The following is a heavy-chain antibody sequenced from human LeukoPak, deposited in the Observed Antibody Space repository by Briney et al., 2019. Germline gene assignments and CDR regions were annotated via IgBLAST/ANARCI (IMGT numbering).Heavy chain of an antibody. D-gene: IGHD3-10*01. CDR2: TFCTIS. CDR3: ARDSPRYYYGSGSSHYWYFDL. Sequence: SETLSLTCSVSGASLNSNSWSWIRQPPGKGLEWIGQTFCTISDYNPSLKSRVTISVDTSKNQFSLKLSSVTAADTAVYYCARDSPRYYYGSGSSHYWYFDLWGRGTLVTVSS. J-gene: IGHJ2*01. V-gene: IGHV4-59*01. CDR1: GASLNSNS.